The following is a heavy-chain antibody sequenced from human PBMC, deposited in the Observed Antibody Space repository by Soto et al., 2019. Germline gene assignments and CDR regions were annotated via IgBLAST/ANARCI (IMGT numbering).Heavy chain of an antibody. V-gene: IGHV3-48*03. Sequence: GGSLRLSCAASGFTFSSYEMNWVRQDPGKGLEWLSYISSSVSTIYHADSVKGRFTISRDNGKNSLYLQMNSLRAEDTAVYYCARERSDCGGDCWEYWGEQSLVSSSS. CDR3: ARERSDCGGDCWEY. CDR2: ISSSVSTI. CDR1: GFTFSSYE. J-gene: IGHJ4*02. D-gene: IGHD2-21*02.